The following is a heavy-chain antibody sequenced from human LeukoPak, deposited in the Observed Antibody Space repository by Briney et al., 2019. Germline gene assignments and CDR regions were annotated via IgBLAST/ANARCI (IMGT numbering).Heavy chain of an antibody. CDR1: GGSISSTSYY. CDR3: ARIALHRDY. J-gene: IGHJ4*02. Sequence: SETLSLTCTVSGGSISSTSYYWGWIRQPPGKGLEWIGSIYYSGSTSYYSGSTSYNPSLKSRVTISVDTSKKQFSLKLSSVTAADTAVYYCARIALHRDYWGQGTLVTVSS. V-gene: IGHV4-39*01. D-gene: IGHD2-21*01. CDR2: IYYSGSTSYYSGST.